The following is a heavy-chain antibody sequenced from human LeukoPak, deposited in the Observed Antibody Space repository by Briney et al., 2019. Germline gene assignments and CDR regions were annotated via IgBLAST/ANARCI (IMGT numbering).Heavy chain of an antibody. CDR2: ISGSGGST. V-gene: IGHV3-23*01. CDR3: ARDLGQYYDTSDNWFDP. D-gene: IGHD3-22*01. Sequence: PGGSLRLPCAASGFTFSDYSMNWVRQAPGKGLEWVSAISGSGGSTYYADSVKGRFTISRDNAKNTLNLQMNSLRAEDTAVYYCARDLGQYYDTSDNWFDPWGQGTLVTVSS. J-gene: IGHJ5*02. CDR1: GFTFSDYS.